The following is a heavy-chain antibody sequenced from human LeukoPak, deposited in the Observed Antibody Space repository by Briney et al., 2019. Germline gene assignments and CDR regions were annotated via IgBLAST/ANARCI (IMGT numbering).Heavy chain of an antibody. D-gene: IGHD2-2*01. CDR2: IDWDDDK. J-gene: IGHJ4*02. CDR3: ARNPSNCSSTSCYDY. CDR1: GFSLSTSGMC. V-gene: IGHV2-70*11. Sequence: SGPTLVNPTQTLTLTCTFSGFSLSTSGMCVSWIRQPPGKALEWLARIDWDDDKYYSTSLKTRLTISKDTSKNQVVLTMTNMDPVDTATYYCARNPSNCSSTSCYDYWGRGTLVTVSS.